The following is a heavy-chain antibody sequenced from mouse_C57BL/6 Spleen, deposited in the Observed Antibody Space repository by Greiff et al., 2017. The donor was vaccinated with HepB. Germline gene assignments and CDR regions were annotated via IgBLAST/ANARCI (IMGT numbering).Heavy chain of an antibody. V-gene: IGHV5-4*01. CDR1: GFTFSSYA. Sequence: EVKLEESGGGLVKPGGSLKLSCAASGFTFSSYAMSWVRQTPEKRLEWVATISDGGSYTYYPDNVKGRFTTSRDNAKNNLYLQMSHLKSEDTAMYYCARERAGTLDYWGQGTTLTVSS. CDR2: ISDGGSYT. CDR3: ARERAGTLDY. J-gene: IGHJ2*01. D-gene: IGHD3-3*01.